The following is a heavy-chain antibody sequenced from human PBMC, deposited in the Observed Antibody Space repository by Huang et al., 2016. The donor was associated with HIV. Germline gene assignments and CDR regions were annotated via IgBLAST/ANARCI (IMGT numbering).Heavy chain of an antibody. J-gene: IGHJ3*02. CDR2: ILPILGNP. CDR1: GGNFNSYT. V-gene: IGHV1-69*01. CDR3: AKWGGLRDYDCRRANAFDI. Sequence: QVQLVQSGAEVRKPGSSVTVSCTASGGNFNSYTIHWLRQAPGQGPEWMAVILPILGNPNDAPKVQARRTITAEGSKSTADMGLSRLRTEDTAIYYWAKWGGLRDYDCRRANAFDIWGQGTVVTVSS. D-gene: IGHD5-12*01.